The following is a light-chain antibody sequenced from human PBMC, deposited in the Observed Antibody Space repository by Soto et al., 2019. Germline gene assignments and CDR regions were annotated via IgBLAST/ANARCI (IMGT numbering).Light chain of an antibody. Sequence: EIVMTQSPATLSVSPGERATLSCRASQSISNNLAWYQQQPGQTPRLLIYGASTTATGIPARFSGIVTGTEFTLTISRLQSEDFAVYYCQQRSNWPPITFGQGTRLEI. CDR1: QSISNN. CDR2: GAS. CDR3: QQRSNWPPIT. V-gene: IGKV3-15*01. J-gene: IGKJ5*01.